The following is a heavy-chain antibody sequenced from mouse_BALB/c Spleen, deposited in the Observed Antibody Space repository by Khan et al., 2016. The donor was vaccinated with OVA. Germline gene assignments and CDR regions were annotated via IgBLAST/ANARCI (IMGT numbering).Heavy chain of an antibody. CDR3: TRNGFGNYESWDY. Sequence: VQLQQSGTVLARPGVSVKMSCKASGYTFTSYWMHWVKQRPGQGLEWIGAIYPGNSDINYNQKFKGKAKLTAVTSTSTAYMELNSLTNEDAAVYYCTRNGFGNYESWDYWGQGTTLTVSS. V-gene: IGHV1-5*01. D-gene: IGHD2-1*01. CDR1: GYTFTSYW. CDR2: IYPGNSDI. J-gene: IGHJ2*01.